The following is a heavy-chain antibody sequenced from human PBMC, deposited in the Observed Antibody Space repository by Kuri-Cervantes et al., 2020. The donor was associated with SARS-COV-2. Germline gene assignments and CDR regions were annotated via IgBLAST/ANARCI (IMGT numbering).Heavy chain of an antibody. J-gene: IGHJ6*03. CDR1: GYTFTSYA. CDR3: ATELNSGSSSKTLGDYYYYMDV. CDR2: INAGNGNT. V-gene: IGHV1-3*01. D-gene: IGHD1-26*01. Sequence: ASVKVSCKASGYTFTSYAMHWVRQAPGQRLEWMGWINAGNGNTKYSQKFQGRVTITADKSTSTAYMELSSLRSEDTAVYYCATELNSGSSSKTLGDYYYYMDVWGKGTTVTVSS.